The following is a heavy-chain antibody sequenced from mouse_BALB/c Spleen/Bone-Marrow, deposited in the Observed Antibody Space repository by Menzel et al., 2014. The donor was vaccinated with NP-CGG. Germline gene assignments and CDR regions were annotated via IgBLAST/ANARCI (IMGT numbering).Heavy chain of an antibody. J-gene: IGHJ4*01. CDR2: INSNDGST. CDR1: GFTFSSYG. D-gene: IGHD4-1*01. V-gene: IGHV5-6-3*01. CDR3: ARIWAYYAMDY. Sequence: EVQGVESGGGLVQPGGSQKLSCAASGFTFSSYGMSWVRQTPDKRLELVATINSNDGSTYYPDSVKGRFTISRDNAKNTLYLQMSSLKSEDTAVYYCARIWAYYAMDYWGQGTSVTVSS.